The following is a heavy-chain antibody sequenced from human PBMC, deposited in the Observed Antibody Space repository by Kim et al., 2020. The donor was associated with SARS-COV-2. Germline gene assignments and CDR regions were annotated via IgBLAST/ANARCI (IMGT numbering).Heavy chain of an antibody. D-gene: IGHD1-26*01. Sequence: GGSLRLSCAASGFTFTNAWMSWVRQAPGKGLEWVGRIKSKADGGTADYAAPVKGRFSISRDDSKNTLFLQMNSLKTEDSAMYYCTTRCPVEWEQHWGHGT. V-gene: IGHV3-15*01. CDR1: GFTFTNAW. CDR2: IKSKADGGTA. J-gene: IGHJ4*01. CDR3: TTRCPVEWEQH.